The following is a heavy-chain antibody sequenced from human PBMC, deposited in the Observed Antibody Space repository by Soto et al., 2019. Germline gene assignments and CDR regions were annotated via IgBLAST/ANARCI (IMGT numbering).Heavy chain of an antibody. V-gene: IGHV4-4*07. CDR3: ARGQRFSDWFDP. J-gene: IGHJ5*02. D-gene: IGHD3-3*01. CDR1: GCSMTSYY. Sequence: SETLSLTCTVSGCSMTSYYWTWIRQPAGKGLEWIGRVYSSGGTHYNPSLKSRVTISLDTSKNQFSLRLLSVTDADTAVYFCARGQRFSDWFDPWGQGTLVTVSS. CDR2: VYSSGGT.